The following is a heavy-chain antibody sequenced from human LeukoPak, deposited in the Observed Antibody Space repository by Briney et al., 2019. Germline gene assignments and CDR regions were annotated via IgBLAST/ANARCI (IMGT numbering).Heavy chain of an antibody. V-gene: IGHV4-59*01. CDR1: DGSITNYY. J-gene: IGHJ4*02. CDR2: IYFTGTA. Sequence: SETLSLTCTVSDGSITNYYWTWSRQPPGKGLEWIGYIYFTGTANYNPSLKSRVTMSVDTSKNQFSLKLNSVTAADTAVYYCARGQGYGLLNALDYWGQGTLVTVSS. CDR3: ARGQGYGLLNALDY. D-gene: IGHD5-18*01.